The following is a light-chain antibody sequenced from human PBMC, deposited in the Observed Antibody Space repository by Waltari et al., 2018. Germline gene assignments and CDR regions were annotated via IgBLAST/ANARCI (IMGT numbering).Light chain of an antibody. Sequence: QSALTQPRPVSGSPGQSATFSCTGISRDVGDYNFVTWYQQHPGKAPKLMIHDVSKRPSAAPDPFSGSNSSNAATLTISGLQAEDEAEYYCCSYVGSHTNWVFGAGTKLTVL. CDR2: DVS. CDR1: SRDVGDYNF. J-gene: IGLJ3*02. CDR3: CSYVGSHTNWV. V-gene: IGLV2-11*01.